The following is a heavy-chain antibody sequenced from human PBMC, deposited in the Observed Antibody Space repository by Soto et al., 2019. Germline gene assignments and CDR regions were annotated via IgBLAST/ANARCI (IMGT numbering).Heavy chain of an antibody. Sequence: QVQLVESGGGVVQPGRSLRLSCAASGFTFSSYGMHWVRQAPGKGLEWVAVISYDGSNKYYADSVKGRFTISRDNSKNTLYLQMNSLRAEDTAVYYCAKASSKWNTYYFDYWGQGTLVTVSS. D-gene: IGHD1-20*01. V-gene: IGHV3-30*18. J-gene: IGHJ4*02. CDR2: ISYDGSNK. CDR1: GFTFSSYG. CDR3: AKASSKWNTYYFDY.